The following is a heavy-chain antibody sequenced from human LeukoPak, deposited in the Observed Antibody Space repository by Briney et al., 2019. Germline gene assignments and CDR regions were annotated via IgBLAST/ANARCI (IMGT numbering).Heavy chain of an antibody. CDR2: IRGSGDRT. V-gene: IGHV3-23*01. Sequence: GGSLRLSCAASGFTFSSYAMSWVRQAPGKGLEWVSAIRGSGDRTHYADSVKGRFTISRDNAKNSLYLQMNSLRAEDTAVYYCAELGITMIGGVWGKGTTVTISS. CDR1: GFTFSSYA. CDR3: AELGITMIGGV. J-gene: IGHJ6*04. D-gene: IGHD3-10*02.